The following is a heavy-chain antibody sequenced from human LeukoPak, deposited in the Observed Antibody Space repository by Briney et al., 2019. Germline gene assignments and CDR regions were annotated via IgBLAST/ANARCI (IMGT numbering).Heavy chain of an antibody. D-gene: IGHD5-12*01. CDR2: IYHSGST. Sequence: PSETLSLTCAVSGYSISSGYYWGWIRQPPGKGLEWIGSIYHSGSTYYNSSLKSRVTISVDTSKNQFSLKLSSVTAADTAVYYCASGYTLDYWGQGTLVTVSS. CDR1: GYSISSGYY. J-gene: IGHJ4*02. V-gene: IGHV4-38-2*01. CDR3: ASGYTLDY.